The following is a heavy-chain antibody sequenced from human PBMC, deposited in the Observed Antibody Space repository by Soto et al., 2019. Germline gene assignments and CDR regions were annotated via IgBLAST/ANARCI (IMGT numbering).Heavy chain of an antibody. V-gene: IGHV1-3*01. D-gene: IGHD6-19*01. Sequence: QVQLVQSGAEVKKPGASVKVSCKASGYTFTSYAMHWVRQAPGQRLEWMGWINAGNGNTKYSQKFQGRVTITRDTSASTAYMELSSLRSEDTAVYYCARARIAVAGELNYWGQGTLVTVSS. CDR1: GYTFTSYA. J-gene: IGHJ4*02. CDR2: INAGNGNT. CDR3: ARARIAVAGELNY.